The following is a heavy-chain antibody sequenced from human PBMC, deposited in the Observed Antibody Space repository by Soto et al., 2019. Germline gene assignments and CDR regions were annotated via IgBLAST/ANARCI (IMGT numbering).Heavy chain of an antibody. D-gene: IGHD5-18*01. CDR1: GGSFSGYY. Sequence: PSETLSLTCAVYGGSFSGYYWSWIRQPPGKGLEWIGEINHSGSTNYNPSLKSRVTISVDTSKNQFSLKLSSVTAADTAVYYCARGISYGYYYYSMDVWGQGTTVTVSS. V-gene: IGHV4-34*01. CDR3: ARGISYGYYYYSMDV. CDR2: INHSGST. J-gene: IGHJ6*02.